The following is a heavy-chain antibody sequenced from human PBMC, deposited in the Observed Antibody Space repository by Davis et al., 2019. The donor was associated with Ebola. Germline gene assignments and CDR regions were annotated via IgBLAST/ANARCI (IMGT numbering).Heavy chain of an antibody. Sequence: ASVKVSCKASGYTFTYRYLHWVRQAPGQGLEWMGWINPNSGGTNYAQKFQGRVTMTRDTSISTAYMELSRLRSDDTAVYYCARGGLSSPQYYYDSSGYLLFDYWGQGTLVTVSS. D-gene: IGHD3-22*01. CDR3: ARGGLSSPQYYYDSSGYLLFDY. J-gene: IGHJ4*02. CDR2: INPNSGGT. V-gene: IGHV1-2*02. CDR1: GYTFTYRY.